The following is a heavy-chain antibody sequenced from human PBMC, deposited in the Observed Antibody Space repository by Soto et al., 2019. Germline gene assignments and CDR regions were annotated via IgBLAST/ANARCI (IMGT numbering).Heavy chain of an antibody. CDR2: INIHVRVT. V-gene: IGHV3-74*03. CDR3: ARDSYAPHG. Sequence: PGGALRLSCAASGFTFSEYWMHWVRQAPGKGRVWVSRINIHVRVTTYANSVNGRFTISSDNAKNTVFLVINILSAEDTAVYYCARDSYAPHGWGQGSTGTVSS. CDR1: GFTFSEYW. J-gene: IGHJ6*02. D-gene: IGHD4-17*01.